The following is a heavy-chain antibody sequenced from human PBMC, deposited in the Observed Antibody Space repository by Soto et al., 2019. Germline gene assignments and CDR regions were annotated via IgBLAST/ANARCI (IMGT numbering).Heavy chain of an antibody. CDR3: ARDERLYYYDSSGYLSGPNYYYYGMDV. J-gene: IGHJ6*02. CDR1: GGSISSGRYY. Sequence: SETPSLTCTVSGGSISSGRYYWGWIRQHPGKGLEWMGYIYNSGSTYYNPSLKSRVTISVDTSKNQFSLKLSSVTAADTAVYYCARDERLYYYDSSGYLSGPNYYYYGMDVWGQGTTVTVSS. D-gene: IGHD3-22*01. CDR2: IYNSGST. V-gene: IGHV4-31*03.